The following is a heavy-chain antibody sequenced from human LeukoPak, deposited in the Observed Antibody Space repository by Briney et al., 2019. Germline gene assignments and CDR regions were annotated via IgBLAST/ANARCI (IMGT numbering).Heavy chain of an antibody. CDR1: GFTFSSYA. Sequence: PGGSLRLSCAASGFTFSSYAMSWVRQAPGKGLEWVSGISGSGGGTYYADPVKGRFTISRDNSKNTLYLQMNSLRAEDTAVYYCAKDRGSRYADPFDYWGQGTPVTVPS. D-gene: IGHD6-13*01. J-gene: IGHJ4*02. CDR2: ISGSGGGT. CDR3: AKDRGSRYADPFDY. V-gene: IGHV3-23*01.